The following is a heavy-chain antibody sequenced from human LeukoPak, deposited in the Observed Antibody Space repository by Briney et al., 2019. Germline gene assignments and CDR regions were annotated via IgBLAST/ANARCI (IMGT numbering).Heavy chain of an antibody. CDR1: GFTFSSYA. CDR2: ISGSGGST. J-gene: IGHJ4*02. D-gene: IGHD5-24*01. V-gene: IGHV3-23*01. CDR3: AEDPDGWLQLILSDY. Sequence: GGSLRLSCAASGFTFSSYAMSWVRQAPGKGLEWVSAISGSGGSTYYADSVKGRFTISRDNSKNALYLQMNSLRAEDTAVYYCAEDPDGWLQLILSDYWGQGTLVTVSS.